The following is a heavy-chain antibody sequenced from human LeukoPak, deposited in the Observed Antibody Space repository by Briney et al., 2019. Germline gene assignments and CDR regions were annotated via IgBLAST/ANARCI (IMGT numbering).Heavy chain of an antibody. D-gene: IGHD4-23*01. CDR1: RGSISSSNYY. CDR3: ARVYSRWSLYYFDY. V-gene: IGHV4-39*07. Sequence: SETLSLTCSVSRGSISSSNYYWGWIRQPPGKGLEWIGNIYYSGTTYYNPSLPSLKSRVTILIDTSKNQFSLRLRSVTAADTAVYYCARVYSRWSLYYFDYWGQGTLVTVSS. CDR2: IYYSGTT. J-gene: IGHJ4*02.